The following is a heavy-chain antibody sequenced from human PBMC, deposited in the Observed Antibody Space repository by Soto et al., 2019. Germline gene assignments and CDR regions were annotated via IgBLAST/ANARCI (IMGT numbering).Heavy chain of an antibody. CDR2: IVTYNGNT. V-gene: IGHV1-18*01. CDR3: ARGPQSSGWRGTWFDP. J-gene: IGHJ5*02. D-gene: IGHD6-19*01. Sequence: QVQLVQSGAEVKKPGASVKVSCKASGYTFTNFGISWVRQVPGQGLEWVGWIVTYNGNTNSAQKLQGRVTLTTDATTSTADMELTSLRSDDTAVYYCARGPQSSGWRGTWFDPWGQGTLVTVSS. CDR1: GYTFTNFG.